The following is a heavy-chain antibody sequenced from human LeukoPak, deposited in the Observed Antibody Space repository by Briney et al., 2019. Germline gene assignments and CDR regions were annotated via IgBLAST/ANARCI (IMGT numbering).Heavy chain of an antibody. CDR2: INPNSGGT. CDR3: ARIVAETYYDFWSGYSIFDY. D-gene: IGHD3-3*01. CDR1: GYTFTGHY. V-gene: IGHV1-2*02. J-gene: IGHJ4*02. Sequence: ASVKVSCKASGYTFTGHYMHWVRQAPGQGLEWMGWINPNSGGTNYAQKFQGRVTMTRDTSISTAYMELSRLRSDDTAVYCCARIVAETYYDFWSGYSIFDYWGQGTLVTVSS.